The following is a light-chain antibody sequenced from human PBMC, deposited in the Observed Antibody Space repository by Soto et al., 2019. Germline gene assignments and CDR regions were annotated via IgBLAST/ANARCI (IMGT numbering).Light chain of an antibody. CDR1: QSVSSN. V-gene: IGKV3-15*01. J-gene: IGKJ1*01. CDR2: GAS. Sequence: EIVMTQSPATLSVSPGERASLSCRASQSVSSNLAWYQQKPGQAPRLLIYGASTRATGIPARFSGGGSGTEFTLTIRSLQSEDFAVYYCQQYSEWPETFGQGTKVEIK. CDR3: QQYSEWPET.